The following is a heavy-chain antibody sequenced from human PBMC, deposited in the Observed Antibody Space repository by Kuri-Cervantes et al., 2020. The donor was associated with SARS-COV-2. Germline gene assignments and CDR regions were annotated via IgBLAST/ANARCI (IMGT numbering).Heavy chain of an antibody. D-gene: IGHD4-11*01. J-gene: IGHJ6*02. V-gene: IGHV3-53*01. CDR1: GFTVSSNH. CDR3: AREGNYGYYYYGMDV. CDR2: IYSGGST. Sequence: GGSLRLSCAASGFTVSSNHMSWVRQAPGKGLEWVSVIYSGGSTYYADSVKGRFTISRDNSKNTLYLQMNSLRAEDTAVYYCAREGNYGYYYYGMDVWGQGTTVTVSS.